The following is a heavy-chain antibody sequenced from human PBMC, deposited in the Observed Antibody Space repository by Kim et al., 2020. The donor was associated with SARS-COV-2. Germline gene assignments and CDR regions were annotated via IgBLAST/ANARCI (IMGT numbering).Heavy chain of an antibody. J-gene: IGHJ5*01. Sequence: GGSLRLSCAASGFIISDHYMDWVRQAPGKGLEWVGRTRSKPKNYNTEYAASVKGSFTISRDDSKNSLYLEMNSLGNADTAVCSCTRGRCAANKNWFDSWG. CDR3: TRGRCAANKNWFDS. V-gene: IGHV3-72*01. CDR2: TRSKPKNYNT. CDR1: GFIISDHY. D-gene: IGHD2-15*01.